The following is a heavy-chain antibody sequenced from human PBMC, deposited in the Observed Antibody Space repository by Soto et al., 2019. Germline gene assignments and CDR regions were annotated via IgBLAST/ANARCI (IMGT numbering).Heavy chain of an antibody. CDR2: ISGDGGST. CDR3: RVVKGYNDYYMDV. V-gene: IGHV3-23*01. Sequence: GGSLRLSCAASGFTFSSYAMSWVRQAPGKGLEWVSAISGDGGSTYFADSVKGRFTISRDNSKNTLYLQMDSLRAEDTAVYYCRVVKGYNDYYMDVWGKGTTVTVPS. D-gene: IGHD1-20*01. J-gene: IGHJ6*03. CDR1: GFTFSSYA.